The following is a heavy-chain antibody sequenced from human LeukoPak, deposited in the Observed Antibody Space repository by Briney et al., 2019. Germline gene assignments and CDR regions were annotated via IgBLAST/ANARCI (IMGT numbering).Heavy chain of an antibody. CDR2: IRGDRST. CDR1: GFTVSSTS. Sequence: GGSLRLSCAASGFTVSSTSIIWVRQAPGKGPECVSYIRGDRSTEYAEYVKGRFTISRDDSKNTVYLQMNSLRVEDTSVYYCARRRGGYGDGDFDYWGQGTLVTVSS. J-gene: IGHJ4*02. D-gene: IGHD4-17*01. V-gene: IGHV3-66*04. CDR3: ARRRGGYGDGDFDY.